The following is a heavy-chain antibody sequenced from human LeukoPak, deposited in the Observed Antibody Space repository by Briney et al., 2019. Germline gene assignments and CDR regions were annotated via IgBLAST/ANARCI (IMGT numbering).Heavy chain of an antibody. CDR3: ARQLGDRLLFDY. J-gene: IGHJ4*02. CDR2: IYYSGST. CDR1: GGSISSYY. Sequence: SETLSLTCTVSGGSISSYYWSWIRQPAGKGLEWIGRIYYSGSTHYNSSLKSRVTISLDTSRNQFSLKLSSVTAADTAVYYCARQLGDRLLFDYWGQGTLVTVSS. V-gene: IGHV4-4*07. D-gene: IGHD2-21*01.